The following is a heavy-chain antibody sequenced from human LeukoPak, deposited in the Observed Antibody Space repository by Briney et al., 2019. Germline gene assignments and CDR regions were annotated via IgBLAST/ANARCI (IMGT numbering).Heavy chain of an antibody. J-gene: IGHJ4*02. CDR3: AKDEGIYYYGSGGFDY. Sequence: GGSLRLSCAASGFTFSSYGMSWVRQAPGKGLEWVSAISGSGGSTYYADSVKGRFTISRDNAKNSLYLQMNSLRAEDTALYYCAKDEGIYYYGSGGFDYWGQGTLVTVSS. CDR1: GFTFSSYG. D-gene: IGHD3-10*01. V-gene: IGHV3-23*01. CDR2: ISGSGGST.